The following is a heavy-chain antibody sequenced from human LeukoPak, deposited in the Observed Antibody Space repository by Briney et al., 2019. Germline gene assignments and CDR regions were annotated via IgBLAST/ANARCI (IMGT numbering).Heavy chain of an antibody. V-gene: IGHV1-69*04. CDR2: IIPIFGIA. D-gene: IGHD5-24*01. CDR1: GGTFSSYA. J-gene: IGHJ4*02. CDR3: ATEQVEMATLSGY. Sequence: SVKVSCKASGGTFSSYAISWVRQAPGQGLEWMGRIIPIFGIANYAQKFQGRVTITADKSTSTAYMELSSLRSEDTAVYYCATEQVEMATLSGYWGQGTLVTVSS.